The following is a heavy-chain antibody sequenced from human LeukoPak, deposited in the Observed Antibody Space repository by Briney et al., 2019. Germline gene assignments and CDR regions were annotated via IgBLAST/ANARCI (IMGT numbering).Heavy chain of an antibody. Sequence: SETLSLTCTVSGGSISPHYWTWIRQTPGKGLEWIGYIFHSGLTNYNSALKSRVTLSVDTARNQLSLKLTSVTAADTAVYYCTREVSTVTFDYWGQGTLVTVSS. J-gene: IGHJ4*02. CDR1: GGSISPHY. D-gene: IGHD4-17*01. V-gene: IGHV4-59*11. CDR3: TREVSTVTFDY. CDR2: IFHSGLT.